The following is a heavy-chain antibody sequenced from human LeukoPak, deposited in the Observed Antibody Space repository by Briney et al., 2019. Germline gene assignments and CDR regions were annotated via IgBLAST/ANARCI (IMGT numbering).Heavy chain of an antibody. V-gene: IGHV1-2*02. D-gene: IGHD6-13*01. CDR2: NNPNSGGT. CDR1: GYTFTGYY. J-gene: IGHJ6*03. Sequence: ASVKVSCKASGYTFTGYYMHWVRQAPGQGLEWMGWNNPNSGGTNYAQKFQGRVTMTRDTSISTAYMELSRLRSDDTAVYYCARDVTGYSSSWYLGGLGRYYYYMDVWGKGTTVTISS. CDR3: ARDVTGYSSSWYLGGLGRYYYYMDV.